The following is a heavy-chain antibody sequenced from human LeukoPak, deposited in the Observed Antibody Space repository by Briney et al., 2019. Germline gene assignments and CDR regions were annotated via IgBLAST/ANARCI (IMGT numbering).Heavy chain of an antibody. CDR3: ARDDVAVTGALDF. CDR2: IWYDGSNK. V-gene: IGHV3-33*01. CDR1: GYTFSSYA. J-gene: IGHJ4*02. D-gene: IGHD6-19*01. Sequence: QPGRSLSLSCAASGYTFSSYAMHWVRQAPGKGLEWVAVIWYDGSNKYYADSVKGRFTISRDNSKNTPYLQMNSLRAEDTAVYYCARDDVAVTGALDFWGQGTLVTVSS.